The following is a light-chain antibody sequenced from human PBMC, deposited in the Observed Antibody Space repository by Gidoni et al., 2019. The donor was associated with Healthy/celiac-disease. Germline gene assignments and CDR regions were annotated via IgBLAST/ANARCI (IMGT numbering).Light chain of an antibody. CDR1: QSVSSN. V-gene: IGKV3-15*01. J-gene: IGKJ4*01. CDR3: QQCNNCPPLT. Sequence: EIGMTQSPATLSVSPGESATLSCRASQSVSSNVAWYQQKPGQAPRLLIYGASTRATGIPARFSGSGSATEFTLTLSRLQSDDFAVYYCQQCNNCPPLTFGGGTKVEIK. CDR2: GAS.